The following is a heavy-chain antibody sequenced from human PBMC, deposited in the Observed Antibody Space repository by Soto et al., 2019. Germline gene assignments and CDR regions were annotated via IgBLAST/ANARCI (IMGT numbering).Heavy chain of an antibody. D-gene: IGHD2-21*01. CDR1: EDTFTHYD. J-gene: IGHJ5*02. Sequence: QVELVQSGAEVKKPGASVRVSCQASEDTFTHYDLNWVRQATGQGLEWMGWMNPNTGNIDYAHKFQGRVTMTRDTSTRTVYMELSSLRSDDTAVYYCVRRVASGHRSWFDPWGQRPLVTVSS. CDR3: VRRVASGHRSWFDP. V-gene: IGHV1-8*01. CDR2: MNPNTGNI.